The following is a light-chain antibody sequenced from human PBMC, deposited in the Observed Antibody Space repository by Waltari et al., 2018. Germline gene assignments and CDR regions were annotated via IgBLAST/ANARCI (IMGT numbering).Light chain of an antibody. V-gene: IGKV3-20*01. CDR1: QRVTSSY. CDR3: QQYRSTPFT. CDR2: GDS. Sequence: DIVLTQSPATVSLSAGERATLSCRSVQRVTSSYLAWYQQQPGQAPRPLIYGDSGRATVVPDRFSGSGSATDFTLTIFRLEPEDFAVYYCQQYRSTPFTFGPGTKVEIK. J-gene: IGKJ3*01.